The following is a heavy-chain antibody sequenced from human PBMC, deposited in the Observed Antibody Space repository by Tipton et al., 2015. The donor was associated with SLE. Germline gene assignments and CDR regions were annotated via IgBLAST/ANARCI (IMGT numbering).Heavy chain of an antibody. V-gene: IGHV4-59*01. CDR1: GGSISSYY. D-gene: IGHD7-27*01. Sequence: TLSLTCTVSGGSISSYYWSWIRQPPGKGLEWIGYIYYSGSTYYNPSLKSRVTISVDTSKNQFSLKLSSVTAADTAVYYCARELGMVAFDIWGQGTMVTVSS. CDR3: ARELGMVAFDI. CDR2: IYYSGST. J-gene: IGHJ3*02.